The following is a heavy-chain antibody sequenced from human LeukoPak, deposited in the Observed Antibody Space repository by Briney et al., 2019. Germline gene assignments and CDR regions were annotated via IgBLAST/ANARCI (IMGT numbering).Heavy chain of an antibody. V-gene: IGHV1-2*02. CDR2: INPNSGGT. J-gene: IGHJ3*02. CDR1: GYTFTGYY. D-gene: IGHD2-8*02. CDR3: ARYCRVGYDCYDAFDI. Sequence: GASVKVSCKASGYTFTGYYMHWVRQAPGQGLEWMGWINPNSGGTNYAQKFQGRVTMTRDTSISTAYMELSRLRSDDTAVYYCARYCRVGYDCYDAFDIWGQGTMVTVSS.